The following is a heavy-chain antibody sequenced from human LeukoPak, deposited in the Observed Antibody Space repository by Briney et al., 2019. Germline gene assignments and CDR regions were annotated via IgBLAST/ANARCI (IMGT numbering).Heavy chain of an antibody. Sequence: SETLSLTCTVSGGSISSSSYYWGWIRQPPGKGLEWIGSIYYSGSTYYNPSLKSRVTISVDTSKNQFSLKLSSVTAADTAVYYCARVGVVVAATWFDPWGQGTLVTVSS. D-gene: IGHD2-15*01. V-gene: IGHV4-39*07. CDR2: IYYSGST. CDR3: ARVGVVVAATWFDP. J-gene: IGHJ5*02. CDR1: GGSISSSSYY.